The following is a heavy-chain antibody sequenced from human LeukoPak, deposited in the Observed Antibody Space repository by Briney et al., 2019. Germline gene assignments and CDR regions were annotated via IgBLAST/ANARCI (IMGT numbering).Heavy chain of an antibody. V-gene: IGHV3-23*01. J-gene: IGHJ4*02. D-gene: IGHD1-26*01. CDR2: ISGSGGGT. Sequence: GGSLRLSCAASRFSFSSYAMSWVRQAPGKGLEWVSAISGSGGGTYYADSVKGRFTISRDNSKNTLYLQMNSLRAEDTAVYYCAKAKVGATTGFDYWGQGTLVTVSS. CDR1: RFSFSSYA. CDR3: AKAKVGATTGFDY.